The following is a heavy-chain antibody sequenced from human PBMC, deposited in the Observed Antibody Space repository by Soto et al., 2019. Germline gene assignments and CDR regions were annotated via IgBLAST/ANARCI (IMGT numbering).Heavy chain of an antibody. CDR1: GFTFSSYA. D-gene: IGHD3-9*01. J-gene: IGHJ4*02. CDR3: ARDFDWTYYFDY. Sequence: GGSLRLSCAASGFTFSSYAMHWVRQAPGKGLEWVAVISYDGSNKYYADSVKGCFTISRDNSKNTLYLQMNSLRAEDTAVYYCARDFDWTYYFDYWGQGTLVTVSS. CDR2: ISYDGSNK. V-gene: IGHV3-30-3*01.